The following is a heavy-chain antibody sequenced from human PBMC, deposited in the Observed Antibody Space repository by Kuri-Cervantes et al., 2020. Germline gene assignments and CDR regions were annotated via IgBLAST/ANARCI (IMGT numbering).Heavy chain of an antibody. CDR3: ATVLPGFGYTIDY. Sequence: SETLSLTCAVYGGSFSGYYWSWIRQPPGKGLEWIGEINHSGSTNYNPSLKSRVTISVDTSKNQVSLKLNSVTAADTAVYYCATVLPGFGYTIDYWGQGTLVTVSS. D-gene: IGHD5-18*01. V-gene: IGHV4-34*01. CDR1: GGSFSGYY. CDR2: INHSGST. J-gene: IGHJ4*02.